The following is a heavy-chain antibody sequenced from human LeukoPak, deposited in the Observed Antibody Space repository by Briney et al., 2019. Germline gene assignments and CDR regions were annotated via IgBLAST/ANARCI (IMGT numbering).Heavy chain of an antibody. D-gene: IGHD5-18*01. Sequence: ASETLSLTCTVSGGSISSSSYYWGWIRQPPGKGLEWIGSIYYSGSTNYNPSLKSRVTISVDTSKNQFSLKLSSVTAADTAVYYCARRGYSYAQRYAFDIWGQGTMVTVSS. CDR2: IYYSGST. CDR3: ARRGYSYAQRYAFDI. CDR1: GGSISSSSYY. J-gene: IGHJ3*02. V-gene: IGHV4-39*07.